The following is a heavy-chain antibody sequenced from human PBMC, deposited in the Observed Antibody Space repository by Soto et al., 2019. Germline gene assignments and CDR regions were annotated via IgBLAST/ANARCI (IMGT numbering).Heavy chain of an antibody. J-gene: IGHJ4*02. D-gene: IGHD3-22*01. V-gene: IGHV4-59*01. CDR1: GGSISNFY. CDR3: ARAPTGRSGYYYPGFDY. CDR2: IYYSGST. Sequence: SETLSLTCTVSGGSISNFYWSWIRQPPGKGLEWLGYIYYSGSTNYNPSLKSRVTISVDTSKNQFSLKLSSVTAADTAVYYCARAPTGRSGYYYPGFDYWGQGTLVTVSS.